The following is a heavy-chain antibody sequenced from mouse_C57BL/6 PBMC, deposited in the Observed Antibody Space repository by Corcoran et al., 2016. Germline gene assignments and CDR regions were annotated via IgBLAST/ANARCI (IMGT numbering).Heavy chain of an antibody. Sequence: DVQLQESGPGLVKPSQSLSLTCSVTSYSITSGYYWNWIRQFPGNKLEWMGYISYDGSNNYNPSLKNRISITRDTSKNQFFLKLNSVTTEDTATYYCASYSNFDYWGQGTTLTVSS. V-gene: IGHV3-6*01. CDR2: ISYDGSN. J-gene: IGHJ2*01. D-gene: IGHD2-5*01. CDR3: ASYSNFDY. CDR1: SYSITSGYY.